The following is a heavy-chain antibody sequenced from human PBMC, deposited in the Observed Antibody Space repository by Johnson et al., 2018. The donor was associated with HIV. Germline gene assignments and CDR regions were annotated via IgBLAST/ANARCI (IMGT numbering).Heavy chain of an antibody. J-gene: IGHJ3*01. CDR3: ARAWWRVHAAFDV. D-gene: IGHD1-1*01. CDR1: GFTFSRYG. Sequence: QVQLVESGGGVVQPGGSLRLSCAAYGFTFSRYGMHWVRQAPDKGRAGGEARAEEGSKEVYADAVKGLFTITRDNAKNTLYLQMNCLRAEDTAVYYCARAWWRVHAAFDVWDQGHLVTGSS. CDR2: RAEEGSKE. V-gene: IGHV3-30*19.